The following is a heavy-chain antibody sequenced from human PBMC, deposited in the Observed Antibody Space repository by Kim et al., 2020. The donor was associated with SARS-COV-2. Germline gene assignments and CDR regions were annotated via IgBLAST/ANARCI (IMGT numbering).Heavy chain of an antibody. V-gene: IGHV3-21*01. D-gene: IGHD6-6*01. Sequence: LSLTCAASGFTFSSYSMNWVRQAPGKGLEWVSSISSSSSYIYYADSVKGRFTISRDNAKNSLYLQMNSLRAEDTAVYYCARDSSSLVWFDPWGQGTL. CDR2: ISSSSSYI. CDR3: ARDSSSLVWFDP. J-gene: IGHJ5*02. CDR1: GFTFSSYS.